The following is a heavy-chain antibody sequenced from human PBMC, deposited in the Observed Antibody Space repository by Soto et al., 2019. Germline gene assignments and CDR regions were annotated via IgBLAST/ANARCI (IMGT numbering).Heavy chain of an antibody. CDR1: GGPISSGGYY. CDR3: ARGRGRYSGYDYSNYYYGMDV. Sequence: SETLSLTCTVSGGPISSGGYYWSWIRQPPGKGLEWIGEINHSGSTNYNPSLKSRVTISVDTSKNQFSLKLSSVTAADTAVYYCARGRGRYSGYDYSNYYYGMDVWGQGTTVTVSS. V-gene: IGHV4-39*07. CDR2: INHSGST. D-gene: IGHD5-12*01. J-gene: IGHJ6*02.